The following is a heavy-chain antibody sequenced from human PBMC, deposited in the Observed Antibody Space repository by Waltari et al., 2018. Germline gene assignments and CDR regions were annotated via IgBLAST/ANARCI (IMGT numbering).Heavy chain of an antibody. CDR2: IKHDGSEK. J-gene: IGHJ4*02. CDR3: VRDLGDY. V-gene: IGHV3-7*01. CDR1: CFCFSSYW. Sequence: EVQLVESGGGLVQPGESVSLACVASCFCFSSYWMRWVRQAPGKGLEWVANIKHDGSEKNYVDSAKGRFTISRDNAKNSVYLQVNSLRAEDTAVYYCVRDLGDYWGQGILVTVSS.